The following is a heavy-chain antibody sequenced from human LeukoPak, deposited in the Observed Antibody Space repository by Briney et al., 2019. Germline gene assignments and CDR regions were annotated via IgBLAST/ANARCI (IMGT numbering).Heavy chain of an antibody. D-gene: IGHD1-26*01. Sequence: PGGSLRLSCAASGFTFSSYSMNWVRQAPGKGLEWVAVISYDGSNKCYADSVKGRFTISRDNSKNTLYLQMNSLRAEDTAVYYCARASDGSYLRPNDYWGQGTLVTVSS. CDR2: ISYDGSNK. J-gene: IGHJ4*02. V-gene: IGHV3-30*03. CDR3: ARASDGSYLRPNDY. CDR1: GFTFSSYS.